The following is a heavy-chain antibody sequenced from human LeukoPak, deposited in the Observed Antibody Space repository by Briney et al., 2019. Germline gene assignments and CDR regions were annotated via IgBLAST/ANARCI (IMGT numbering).Heavy chain of an antibody. CDR1: GFTFSSYA. CDR3: ARVGSSGYSLYFDY. Sequence: GGSLRLSCVASGFTFSSYAMHWVRQAPGKGLEYVSAISSNGGSTYYANSVKGRFTISRDNSKNTLYLQMGSLRAEDMAVYYCARVGSSGYSLYFDYWGQGTLVTVSS. V-gene: IGHV3-64*01. CDR2: ISSNGGST. D-gene: IGHD3-22*01. J-gene: IGHJ4*02.